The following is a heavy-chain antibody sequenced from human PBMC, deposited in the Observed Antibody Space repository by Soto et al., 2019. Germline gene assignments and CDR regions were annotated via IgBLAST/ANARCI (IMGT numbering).Heavy chain of an antibody. CDR1: GFTFSSYA. J-gene: IGHJ4*02. CDR3: VKETPRYSGSYYSPGY. Sequence: GGSLRLSCSASGFTFSSYAMHWVRQAPGKGLEYVSAISSNGGSTYYADSVKGRFTISRDNSKNTLYLQMSSLRAEDTAVYYCVKETPRYSGSYYSPGYWGQGTLVTVSS. V-gene: IGHV3-64D*08. CDR2: ISSNGGST. D-gene: IGHD1-26*01.